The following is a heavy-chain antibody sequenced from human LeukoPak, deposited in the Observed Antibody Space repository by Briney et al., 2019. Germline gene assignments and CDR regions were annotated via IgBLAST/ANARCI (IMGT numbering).Heavy chain of an antibody. D-gene: IGHD1-26*01. J-gene: IGHJ4*02. CDR2: INPSGGST. CDR3: ARDGMKRRRELDY. V-gene: IGHV1-46*01. Sequence: ASVKVSCKASGYTFTSYYLHWVRQAPGQGLEWMGIINPSGGSTSYAQKFQDRVTMTRDTSTSTVYMELSSLRSDDTAVYYCARDGMKRRRELDYWGQGTLVTVSS. CDR1: GYTFTSYY.